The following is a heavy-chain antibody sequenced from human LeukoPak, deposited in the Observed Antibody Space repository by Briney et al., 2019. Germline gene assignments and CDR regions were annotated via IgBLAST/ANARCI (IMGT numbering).Heavy chain of an antibody. CDR3: ARGVSTGTAY. D-gene: IGHD4-17*01. CDR2: INPNSGDT. J-gene: IGHJ4*02. Sequence: ASVKVSCKASGYTFTAYYMHCVRQAPGQGLEWMGWINPNSGDTNYAQKFQGRVTMTRDTSISTAYMELSRLSSDDTAVFYCARGVSTGTAYWGQGTLVTVSS. CDR1: GYTFTAYY. V-gene: IGHV1-2*02.